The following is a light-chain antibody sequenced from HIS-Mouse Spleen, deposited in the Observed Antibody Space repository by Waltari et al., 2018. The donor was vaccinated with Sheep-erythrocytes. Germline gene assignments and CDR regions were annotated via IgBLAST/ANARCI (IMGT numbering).Light chain of an antibody. CDR1: QGIRND. J-gene: IGKJ2*01. CDR2: AAS. CDR3: RQDYNYPYT. V-gene: IGKV1-6*01. Sequence: AIQIPQSPSSLSASVGDRVTITFRASQGIRNDFGSNQQKPAKAPKLLIYAASGLQSGVQSRFSGSGSGTDFTLTISRLQPEDCATYYCRQDYNYPYTFGQGTKLDIK.